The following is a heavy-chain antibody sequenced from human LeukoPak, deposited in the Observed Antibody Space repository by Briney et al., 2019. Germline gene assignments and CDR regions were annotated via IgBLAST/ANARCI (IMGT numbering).Heavy chain of an antibody. V-gene: IGHV4-30-4*01. CDR1: GGSISSGDYY. CDR3: ARLVAREPSDEQLVLGDWFDP. CDR2: IYHSGST. D-gene: IGHD6-6*01. Sequence: PSQTLSLTCTVSGGSISSGDYYWSWVRQPPGKGLEWIGEIYHSGSTNYNPSLKSRVTISVDKSKNQFSLKLSSVTAADTAVYYCARLVAREPSDEQLVLGDWFDPWDQGTLVTVSS. J-gene: IGHJ5*02.